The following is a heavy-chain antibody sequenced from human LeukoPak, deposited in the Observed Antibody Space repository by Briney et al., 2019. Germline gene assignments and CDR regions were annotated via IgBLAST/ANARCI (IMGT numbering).Heavy chain of an antibody. D-gene: IGHD2-2*01. J-gene: IGHJ6*03. Sequence: SETLSLTCTVSGGSISSTSYYWGWIRQPPGKGLEWIGSIYYSGSTYYNPSLKSRVTISVDTSKNQFSLKLSSVTAADTAVYYCARVAIVVVPAAPDIDYYYYYMDVWGKGTTVTVSS. CDR3: ARVAIVVVPAAPDIDYYYYYMDV. CDR2: IYYSGST. V-gene: IGHV4-39*07. CDR1: GGSISSTSYY.